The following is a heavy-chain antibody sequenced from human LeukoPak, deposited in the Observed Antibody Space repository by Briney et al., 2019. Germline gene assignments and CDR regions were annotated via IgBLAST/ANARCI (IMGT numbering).Heavy chain of an antibody. Sequence: SVKVSCKASGGTFSSYAISWVRQAPGQGLEWMGGIIPIFGTANYAQKFQGRVTITADKSTSTAYMELSSLRSEDTAVYYCALTGTNYYYYMDVWGKGTTVTISS. J-gene: IGHJ6*03. CDR3: ALTGTNYYYYMDV. V-gene: IGHV1-69*06. CDR1: GGTFSSYA. CDR2: IIPIFGTA.